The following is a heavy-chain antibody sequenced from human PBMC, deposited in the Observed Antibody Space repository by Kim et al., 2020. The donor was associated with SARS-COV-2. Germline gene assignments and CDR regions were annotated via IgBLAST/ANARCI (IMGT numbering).Heavy chain of an antibody. J-gene: IGHJ3*02. CDR3: ARSQTGYGPEENDAFDI. V-gene: IGHV3-33*01. Sequence: GGSLRLSCTASGFTFSSYGMHWVRQAPGKGLEWVAVIWYDGSSKYYADSVKGRFTISRDNSKNTLYLQMNSLRAEDTAAYYCARSQTGYGPEENDAFDIWGQGTMVTVSS. CDR2: IWYDGSSK. D-gene: IGHD5-12*01. CDR1: GFTFSSYG.